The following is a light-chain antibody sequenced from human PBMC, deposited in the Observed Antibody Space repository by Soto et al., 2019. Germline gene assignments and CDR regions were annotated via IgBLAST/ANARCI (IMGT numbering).Light chain of an antibody. CDR3: QPYDSWQVV. J-gene: IGLJ2*01. CDR2: EDN. CDR1: SGSIASNY. Sequence: NFMLTQPHSVSESPGKTVTISCTRSSGSIASNYVQWYQQRPGSAPTTVIYEDNQRPSGVPDRFSGSIDSSSNSASLTISGLKTEDEADYYCQPYDSWQVVFGGGTKLTVL. V-gene: IGLV6-57*04.